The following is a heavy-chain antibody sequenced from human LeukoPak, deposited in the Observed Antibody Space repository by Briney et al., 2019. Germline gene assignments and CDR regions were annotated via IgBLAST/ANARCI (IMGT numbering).Heavy chain of an antibody. Sequence: GASVKVSCKASGYTFTSYDINWVRQAPGQGLEWMGWMNPNSGNTGYAQKFQGRVTMTRNTSISTAYMELSSLRSEDTAVYYCARVNKWLRTFDYWGQGTLVTVSS. J-gene: IGHJ4*02. V-gene: IGHV1-8*01. D-gene: IGHD5-12*01. CDR3: ARVNKWLRTFDY. CDR2: MNPNSGNT. CDR1: GYTFTSYD.